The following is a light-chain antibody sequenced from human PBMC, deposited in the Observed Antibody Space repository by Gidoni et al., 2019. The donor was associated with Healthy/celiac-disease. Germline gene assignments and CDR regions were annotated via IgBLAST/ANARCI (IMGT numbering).Light chain of an antibody. Sequence: IVLTQSPGTLSLSPGERATSSCRANQSVNSSYLSWYQQQPGQAPRLLIYGASSRATAIPARFSGSGSGTAFTLFISSLEPEDFAVSYCQQYGSSPTWTFGQGTKMEIK. J-gene: IGKJ1*01. CDR1: QSVNSSY. CDR3: QQYGSSPTWT. CDR2: GAS. V-gene: IGKV3-20*01.